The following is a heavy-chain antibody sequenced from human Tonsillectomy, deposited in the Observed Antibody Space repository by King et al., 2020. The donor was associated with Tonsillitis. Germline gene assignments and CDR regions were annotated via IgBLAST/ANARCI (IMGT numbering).Heavy chain of an antibody. V-gene: IGHV4-38-2*02. D-gene: IGHD3-22*01. CDR3: ARVGYYYDKNYYYTVDV. Sequence: VQLQESGPGLVRPSETLSLTCTVSGYSISTTYYWGWVRQPPGKGLEWIGNIYHSGSTYYNPTLKSRVTISLDTSKNQFSLKLSSVSAADTAVYYCARVGYYYDKNYYYTVDVWGQGTTVTVSS. CDR2: IYHSGST. J-gene: IGHJ6*02. CDR1: GYSISTTYY.